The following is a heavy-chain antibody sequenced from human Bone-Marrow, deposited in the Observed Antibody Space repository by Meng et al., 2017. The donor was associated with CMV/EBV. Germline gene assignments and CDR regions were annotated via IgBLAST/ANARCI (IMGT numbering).Heavy chain of an antibody. CDR3: ARDMYGVVREGFDWFDP. CDR1: SISNNGYY. J-gene: IGHJ5*02. V-gene: IGHV4-39*07. D-gene: IGHD3-3*01. Sequence: SISNNGYYWGWIRQPPGKGLEGIGSIYYSGSTYYNPSLKSRVTISVDTSKNQFSLKLSSVTAADTAVYYCARDMYGVVREGFDWFDPWGQGTLVTVSS. CDR2: IYYSGST.